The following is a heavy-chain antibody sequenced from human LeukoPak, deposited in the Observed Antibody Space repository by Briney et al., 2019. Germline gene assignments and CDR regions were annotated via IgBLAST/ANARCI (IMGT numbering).Heavy chain of an antibody. J-gene: IGHJ5*02. Sequence: SQTLSLTCAISGDSVSRNSAAWNWIRQSPSTGLEWLGRTYYRSKWYNDYAVSVKSRITINPDTSKNQFSLQLNSVTPEDTAVYYCARANLDSRWFDPWGQGTLVTVSS. CDR2: TYYRSKWYN. CDR1: GDSVSRNSAA. CDR3: ARANLDSRWFDP. D-gene: IGHD3/OR15-3a*01. V-gene: IGHV6-1*01.